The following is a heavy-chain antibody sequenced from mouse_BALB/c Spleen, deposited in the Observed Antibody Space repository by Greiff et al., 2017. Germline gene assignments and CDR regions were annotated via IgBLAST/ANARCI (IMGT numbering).Heavy chain of an antibody. D-gene: IGHD2-14*01. CDR2: ILPGSGST. Sequence: QVQLQQSGAELMKPGASVKISCKATGYTFSSYWIEWVKQRPGHGLEWIGEILPGSGSTNYNEKFKGKATFTADTSSNTAYMQLSSLTSEDSAVYYCADYYRYDRGYAMDYWGQGTSVTVSS. CDR3: ADYYRYDRGYAMDY. CDR1: GYTFSSYW. J-gene: IGHJ4*01. V-gene: IGHV1-9*01.